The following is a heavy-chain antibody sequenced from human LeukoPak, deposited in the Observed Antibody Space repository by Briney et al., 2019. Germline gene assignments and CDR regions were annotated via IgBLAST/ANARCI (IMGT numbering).Heavy chain of an antibody. CDR3: ASPSPGGGAAGLFDY. J-gene: IGHJ4*02. CDR1: GFTFSSHA. D-gene: IGHD6-13*01. V-gene: IGHV3-23*01. CDR2: ISGNGGIT. Sequence: GGSLRLSCAASGFTFSSHAMSWVRQAPGKGLEWVSVISGNGGITYYADSVKGRFTISRDNSKNTLYLQMNSLRADDTAVYYCASPSPGGGAAGLFDYWGRGTLVTVSS.